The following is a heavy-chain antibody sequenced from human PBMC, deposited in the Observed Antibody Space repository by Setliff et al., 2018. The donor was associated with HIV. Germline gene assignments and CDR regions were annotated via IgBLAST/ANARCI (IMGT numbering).Heavy chain of an antibody. Sequence: QPGGSLRLSCTASGFSFSDYWMHWVRKVPGKGLLWVARINGDDTITNYVDSVKGRFTISRDNAKNSLFLQMNSLRAEDTAVYYCVRGHYSSSSGWGQGTLVTVSS. CDR3: VRGHYSSSSG. CDR2: INGDDTIT. CDR1: GFSFSDYW. D-gene: IGHD6-6*01. V-gene: IGHV3-74*01. J-gene: IGHJ4*02.